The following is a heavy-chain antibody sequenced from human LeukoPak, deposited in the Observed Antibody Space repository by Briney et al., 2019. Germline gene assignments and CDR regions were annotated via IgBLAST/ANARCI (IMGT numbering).Heavy chain of an antibody. Sequence: ASVKVSCKASGYTFTSYYMHWVRQAPGQGLEWMGIINPSGGSTSYAQKFQGRVTMTRDMSTSTVYMELSSLRSEDTAVYYCARRGGTGGELDYWGQGTLVTVSS. J-gene: IGHJ4*02. CDR2: INPSGGST. V-gene: IGHV1-46*01. CDR1: GYTFTSYY. CDR3: ARRGGTGGELDY. D-gene: IGHD1-14*01.